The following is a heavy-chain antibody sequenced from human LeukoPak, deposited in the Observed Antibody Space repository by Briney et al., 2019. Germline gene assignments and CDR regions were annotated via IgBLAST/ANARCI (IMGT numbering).Heavy chain of an antibody. CDR3: AKGDYSRSLYDQNIDY. CDR1: GFTFSGYA. Sequence: GGSLRLSCAASGFTFSGYAMSWVRQAPGKGLEWVSGISGTGGSTYYADSVKGRFTISRDNSKNTLYLQMNSLRAEDTAVYYCAKGDYSRSLYDQNIDYWGQGTLVTVSS. J-gene: IGHJ4*01. CDR2: ISGTGGST. V-gene: IGHV3-23*01. D-gene: IGHD6-13*01.